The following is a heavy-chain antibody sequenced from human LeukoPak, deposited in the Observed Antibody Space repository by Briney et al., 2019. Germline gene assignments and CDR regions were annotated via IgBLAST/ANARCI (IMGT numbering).Heavy chain of an antibody. V-gene: IGHV3-23*01. CDR1: GFTFSSYA. CDR3: AKDRLGYCSGGHCSTNVLFDV. Sequence: PGGSLRLSCAAAGFTFSSYAMSWVRQAPGKGLEWVSGISGSGGSTYYADSVKGRFTISRDNSKNTLYPQMNSLRAEDTAVYYCAKDRLGYCSGGHCSTNVLFDVWGQGTLVTVSS. J-gene: IGHJ4*02. D-gene: IGHD2-15*01. CDR2: ISGSGGST.